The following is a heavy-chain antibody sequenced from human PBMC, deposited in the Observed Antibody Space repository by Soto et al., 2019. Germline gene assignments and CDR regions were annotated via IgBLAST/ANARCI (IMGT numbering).Heavy chain of an antibody. CDR3: AKERQDSSGYFDSYHYYGMDV. V-gene: IGHV3-30*18. J-gene: IGHJ6*02. Sequence: GGSLRLSCAASGFTFSSYGMHCVRQGPGKGLEWVAVISYDGSNKYYADSVKGRFTISRDNSKNTLYLQMNSLRAEDTAVYYCAKERQDSSGYFDSYHYYGMDVWGQGTKVTASS. CDR2: ISYDGSNK. CDR1: GFTFSSYG. D-gene: IGHD3-22*01.